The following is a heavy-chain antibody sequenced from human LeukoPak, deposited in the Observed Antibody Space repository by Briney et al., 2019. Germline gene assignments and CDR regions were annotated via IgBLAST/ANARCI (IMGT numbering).Heavy chain of an antibody. J-gene: IGHJ4*02. CDR2: SNAGNGNT. CDR3: ARQRETYFDS. CDR1: GYTFSDYP. Sequence: GASVKVSCKASGYTFSDYPMHWVRQAPGQRLEWMGWSNAGNGNTKYSQEFQGRVTITRDTSANTAYMELSSLTSEDLAVYYCARQRETYFDSWGQGTLVTVSS. D-gene: IGHD6-25*01. V-gene: IGHV1-3*02.